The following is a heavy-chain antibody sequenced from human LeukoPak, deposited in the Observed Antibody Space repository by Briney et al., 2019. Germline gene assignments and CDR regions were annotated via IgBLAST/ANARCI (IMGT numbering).Heavy chain of an antibody. CDR3: ARGGSYLSAFDI. V-gene: IGHV3-48*01. D-gene: IGHD1-26*01. CDR2: ISSSSTI. Sequence: GGSLRLSCAASGFTLSSYSMNWVRQAPGKGLEWVSYISSSSTIYYADSVKGRFTISRDNAKNSLYLQMNSLRAEDTAVYYCARGGSYLSAFDIWGQGTMVTVSS. CDR1: GFTLSSYS. J-gene: IGHJ3*02.